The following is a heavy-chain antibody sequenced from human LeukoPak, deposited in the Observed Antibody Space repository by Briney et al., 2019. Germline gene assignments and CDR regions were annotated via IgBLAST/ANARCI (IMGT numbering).Heavy chain of an antibody. CDR2: INPNSGDT. CDR1: GYTFTGYY. D-gene: IGHD3-22*01. Sequence: ASVKVSCKASGYTFTGYYMYWVRQAPGQGHEWMGWINPNSGDTQFTQKFQGRVSITRNTSISTAYMELSSLRSEDTAVYYCARVEGYYDSSGYYNWFDPWGQGTLVTVSS. J-gene: IGHJ5*02. V-gene: IGHV1-2*02. CDR3: ARVEGYYDSSGYYNWFDP.